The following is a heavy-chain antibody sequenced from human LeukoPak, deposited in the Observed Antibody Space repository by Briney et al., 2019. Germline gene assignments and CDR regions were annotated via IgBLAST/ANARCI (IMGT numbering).Heavy chain of an antibody. Sequence: ASVKVSCKVSGYTLTGLSMHWVRQAPGKGLEWMGGFDPEDGETIYAQKFQGRVTMTEDTSTDTAYMELSSLRSEDTAVYYCATDSSGPPNYGMDVWGQGTTVTVSS. D-gene: IGHD6-6*01. V-gene: IGHV1-24*01. CDR3: ATDSSGPPNYGMDV. CDR2: FDPEDGET. CDR1: GYTLTGLS. J-gene: IGHJ6*02.